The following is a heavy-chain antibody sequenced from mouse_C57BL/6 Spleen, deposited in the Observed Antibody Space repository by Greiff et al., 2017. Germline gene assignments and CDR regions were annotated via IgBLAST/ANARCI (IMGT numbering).Heavy chain of an antibody. V-gene: IGHV1-22*01. CDR2: INPNNGGT. CDR1: GYTFTDYN. J-gene: IGHJ4*01. CDR3: ARGRNDYDGWYAMDD. Sequence: EVQLQESGPELVKPGASVKMSCKASGYTFTDYNMHWVKQSPGKSLEWIGYINPNNGGTSYNQKFKGKATLTVNKSSSTAYMELRSLTSEDSAVYYCARGRNDYDGWYAMDDWGQGTSVTVSS. D-gene: IGHD2-4*01.